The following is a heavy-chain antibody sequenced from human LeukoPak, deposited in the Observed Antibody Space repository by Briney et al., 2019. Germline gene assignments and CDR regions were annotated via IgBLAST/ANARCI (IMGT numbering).Heavy chain of an antibody. CDR2: IRYDGSNK. Sequence: GGSLRLSCAASGFTFSSYGMHWVCQAPGKGLEWVAFIRYDGSNKYYADSVKGRFTISRDNSKNTLYLQMNSLRAEDTAVYYCAKVLAVRGVIKPRPFDYWGQGTLVTVSS. D-gene: IGHD3-10*01. J-gene: IGHJ4*02. CDR3: AKVLAVRGVIKPRPFDY. V-gene: IGHV3-30*02. CDR1: GFTFSSYG.